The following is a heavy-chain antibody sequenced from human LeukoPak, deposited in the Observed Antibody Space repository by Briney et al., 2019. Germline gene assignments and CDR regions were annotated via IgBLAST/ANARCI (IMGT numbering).Heavy chain of an antibody. CDR3: ARDQGTGVNWFDP. CDR1: GGSISSYY. CDR2: IYYSGST. J-gene: IGHJ5*02. Sequence: SETLSLTCTVSGGSISSYYWSWIRQPPGKGLEWIGYIYYSGSTNYNPSLKSRVTISVDTSKNQFSLKLSSVTAADTAVYYCARDQGTGVNWFDPGAREPWSPSPQ. V-gene: IGHV4-59*01. D-gene: IGHD3-10*01.